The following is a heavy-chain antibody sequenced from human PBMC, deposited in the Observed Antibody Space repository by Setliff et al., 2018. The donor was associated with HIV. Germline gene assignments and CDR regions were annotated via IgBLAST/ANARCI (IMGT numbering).Heavy chain of an antibody. V-gene: IGHV3-30*04. CDR2: ISYDGNNK. J-gene: IGHJ5*02. D-gene: IGHD6-13*01. Sequence: HPGGSLRLSCAASGFTFNTYAMHWVRQAPGKGLEWVAVISYDGNNKYYADSVKGRFTISRDNSKNTLYLQMNSLSAEDTAVYYCAKDPGSSWHARRLRPPLAWGQGTLVTVSS. CDR3: AKDPGSSWHARRLRPPLA. CDR1: GFTFNTYA.